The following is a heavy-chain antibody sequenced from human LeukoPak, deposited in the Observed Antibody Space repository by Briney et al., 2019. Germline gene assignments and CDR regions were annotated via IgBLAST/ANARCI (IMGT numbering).Heavy chain of an antibody. J-gene: IGHJ4*02. CDR3: ATGGHSMSNPSNY. Sequence: GESLKISCKGSGYSFTIYWIGWVRQMPGKGLEWMGIIYPGDSETRYSPSFQGQVTISADKSISTAYLQWSSLRSEDTAVYYCATGGHSMSNPSNYWGQGTLVTVSS. V-gene: IGHV5-51*01. CDR2: IYPGDSET. D-gene: IGHD2-15*01. CDR1: GYSFTIYW.